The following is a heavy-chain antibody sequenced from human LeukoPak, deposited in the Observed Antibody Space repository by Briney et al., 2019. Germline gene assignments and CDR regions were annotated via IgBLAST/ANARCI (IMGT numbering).Heavy chain of an antibody. Sequence: GGPLRLSCAASGFTFSSYSMNWVRQAPGKGLEWVSSISSSSSYIYYADSVKGRFTISRDNAKNSLYLQMNSLRAEDTAVYYCARIRVDAFDIWGQGTMVTVSS. CDR3: ARIRVDAFDI. CDR2: ISSSSSYI. CDR1: GFTFSSYS. D-gene: IGHD6-13*01. J-gene: IGHJ3*02. V-gene: IGHV3-21*01.